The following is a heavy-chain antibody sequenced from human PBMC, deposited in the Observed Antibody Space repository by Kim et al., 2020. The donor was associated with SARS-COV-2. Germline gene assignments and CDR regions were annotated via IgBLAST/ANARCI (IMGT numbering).Heavy chain of an antibody. V-gene: IGHV3-9*01. Sequence: AAPGKGRFTISRDNAKNSLYLQMNSMRAEDTAWYYCAKGTYSSGWYYFDYCGQGTLVTVSS. CDR3: AKGTYSSGWYYFDY. J-gene: IGHJ4*02. D-gene: IGHD6-19*01.